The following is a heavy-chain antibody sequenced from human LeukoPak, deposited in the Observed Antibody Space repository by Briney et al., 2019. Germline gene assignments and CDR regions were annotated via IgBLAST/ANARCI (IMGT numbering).Heavy chain of an antibody. D-gene: IGHD2-2*01. CDR1: GYTFTDYG. V-gene: IGHV1-18*01. Sequence: ASVKVSCKASGYTFTDYGITWVRQAPGQGLEWMGWISADNDYTDYSQKLQGRVTMTTDTSTSTAYLELRSLRSDDTALYYCARVEVPAALLGFDYWGQGTLVTVLS. J-gene: IGHJ4*02. CDR3: ARVEVPAALLGFDY. CDR2: ISADNDYT.